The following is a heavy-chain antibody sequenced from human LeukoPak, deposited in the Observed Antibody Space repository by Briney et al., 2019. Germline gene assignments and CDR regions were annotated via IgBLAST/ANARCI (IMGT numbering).Heavy chain of an antibody. CDR2: IYYSGST. D-gene: IGHD5-24*01. CDR1: GGSISSYY. J-gene: IGHJ5*02. Sequence: SETLSLTCTVSGGSISSYYWSWIRQPPGKGLEWIGYIYYSGSTNYNPSLKSRVTISVDTSKNQFSLKLSSVTAADTAVYYCTRDGSSRSLATWGQGTLVTVSS. CDR3: TRDGSSRSLAT. V-gene: IGHV4-59*08.